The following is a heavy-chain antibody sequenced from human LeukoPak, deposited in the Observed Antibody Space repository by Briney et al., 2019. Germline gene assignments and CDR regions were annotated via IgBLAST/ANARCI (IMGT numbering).Heavy chain of an antibody. D-gene: IGHD3-3*01. V-gene: IGHV4-34*01. CDR1: GGSFSGYY. CDR3: ARGGITIFGAVRYNWFDP. CDR2: INHSGST. Sequence: NPSETLSLTCAVYGGSFSGYYWSWIRQPPGKGLEWIGEINHSGSTNYNPSLKSRVTISVDTSKNQFSLKLSSVTAADTAVYYCARGGITIFGAVRYNWFDPWGQGTLVTVSS. J-gene: IGHJ5*02.